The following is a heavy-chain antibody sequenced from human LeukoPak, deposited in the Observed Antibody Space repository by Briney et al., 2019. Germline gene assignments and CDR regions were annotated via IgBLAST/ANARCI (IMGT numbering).Heavy chain of an antibody. Sequence: PGGSLRLSCAASGFTFSSYSMNWVRQAPGKGLEWVSYISSSSSTIYYADSVKGRFTISRDNAKNSLYLQMNSLRAEDTAVYYCAKHPGYSSSWYDYWGQGTLVTVSS. CDR3: AKHPGYSSSWYDY. CDR2: ISSSSSTI. V-gene: IGHV3-48*04. D-gene: IGHD6-13*01. J-gene: IGHJ4*02. CDR1: GFTFSSYS.